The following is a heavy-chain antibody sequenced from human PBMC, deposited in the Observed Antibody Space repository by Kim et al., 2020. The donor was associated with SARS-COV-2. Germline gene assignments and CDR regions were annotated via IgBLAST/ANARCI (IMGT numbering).Heavy chain of an antibody. V-gene: IGHV4-39*07. Sequence: LKSRVTIYVDTSKNQFSLKLSSVTAAGTAVYYCARGPYYDFWSGYHYFDYWGQGTLVTVSS. J-gene: IGHJ4*02. CDR3: ARGPYYDFWSGYHYFDY. D-gene: IGHD3-3*01.